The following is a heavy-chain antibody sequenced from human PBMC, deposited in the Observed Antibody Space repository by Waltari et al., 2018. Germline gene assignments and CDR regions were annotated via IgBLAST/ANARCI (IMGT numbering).Heavy chain of an antibody. V-gene: IGHV3-30*18. D-gene: IGHD3-10*01. J-gene: IGHJ6*03. Sequence: QVQLVESGGGVVQPGRSLRLSCAASGFTFTNYGMHWVRQAPGKGVEWVAVISYDGSQKHHADSLKGRFTISRDNSKKTLDLEMNSLRTEDTAVYYCAKCGGLLWFKESRYMDVWGKGTTVTVSS. CDR2: ISYDGSQK. CDR1: GFTFTNYG. CDR3: AKCGGLLWFKESRYMDV.